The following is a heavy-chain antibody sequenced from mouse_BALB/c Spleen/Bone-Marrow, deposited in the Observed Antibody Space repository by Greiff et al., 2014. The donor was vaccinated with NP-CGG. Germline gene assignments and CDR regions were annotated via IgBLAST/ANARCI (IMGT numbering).Heavy chain of an antibody. CDR3: ARSPY. CDR1: GYTFSSYW. V-gene: IGHV1-9*01. CDR2: ILPGSGTT. Sequence: QVQLKESGAELMKPGASVKISCKATGYTFSSYWIEWVKQRPGHGLEWIGEILPGSGTTNFNEKFKGKAKFTADTSSNTAYMQLSSLTSEDSAVYYCARSPYWGQGTLVTVSA. J-gene: IGHJ3*01.